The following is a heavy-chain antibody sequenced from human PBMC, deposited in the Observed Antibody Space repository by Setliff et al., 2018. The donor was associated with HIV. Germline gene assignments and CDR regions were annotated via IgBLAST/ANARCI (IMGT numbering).Heavy chain of an antibody. CDR3: TRHSTDPWSLLDY. CDR1: GFTFSGSA. D-gene: IGHD1-1*01. Sequence: PGGSLRLSCAASGFTFSGSAMHWVRQASGKGLEWVGRIRSKGYGSATAYAASVKGRFTISRDDSKNTAYLQMYSLQTEDTAVYYCTRHSTDPWSLLDYLGQGTLVTVSS. CDR2: IRSKGYGSAT. V-gene: IGHV3-73*01. J-gene: IGHJ4*02.